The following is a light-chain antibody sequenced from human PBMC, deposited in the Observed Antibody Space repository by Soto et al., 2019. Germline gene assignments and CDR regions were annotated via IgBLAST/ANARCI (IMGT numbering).Light chain of an antibody. CDR2: DVT. CDR1: SSDVGRYDY. Sequence: QSVLTQPRSVSASPGQSVTISCTGTSSDVGRYDYVSWYQQHPGKAPKLIVYDVTERPSGVPDRFSGSKSGNTASLTISGLPAEDEADYYCRSFASCYSFVFGTGTKVTVL. J-gene: IGLJ1*01. CDR3: RSFASCYSFV. V-gene: IGLV2-11*01.